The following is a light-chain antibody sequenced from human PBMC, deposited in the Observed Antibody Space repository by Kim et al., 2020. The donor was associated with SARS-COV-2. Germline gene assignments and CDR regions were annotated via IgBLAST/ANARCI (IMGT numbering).Light chain of an antibody. CDR1: QSISNN. J-gene: IGKJ2*01. V-gene: IGKV3-15*01. Sequence: SPGERATRSCRASQSISNNLAWYQHKPGQAHRLLMYGASTRATGIPARFSGSGSGTDFTLTVSSLQSEDFAVYYCQQYNDWPPGDTFGQGTKLEI. CDR2: GAS. CDR3: QQYNDWPPGDT.